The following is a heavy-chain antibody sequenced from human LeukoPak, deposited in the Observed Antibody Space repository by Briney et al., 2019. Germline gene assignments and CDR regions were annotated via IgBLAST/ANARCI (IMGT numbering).Heavy chain of an antibody. V-gene: IGHV4-34*01. CDR1: GGSFSGYY. Sequence: SETLSLTCAVYGGSFSGYYWSWIRQPPGKGLELIGEINHSGSTNYNPSLKSRVTISVDTSKNQFSLKLSSVTAADTAVYYCAASRSRRTGRYCSGGSCYSGVYFDYWGQGTLVTVSS. J-gene: IGHJ4*02. D-gene: IGHD2-15*01. CDR3: AASRSRRTGRYCSGGSCYSGVYFDY. CDR2: INHSGST.